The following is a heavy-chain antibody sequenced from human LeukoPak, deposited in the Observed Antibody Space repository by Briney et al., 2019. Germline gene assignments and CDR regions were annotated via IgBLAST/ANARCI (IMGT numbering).Heavy chain of an antibody. CDR3: ASTPGPEYVWGSCRPIPDDY. Sequence: GGSLRLSCAASGFTFSSYEMNWVRQAPGKGLEWVSYISSGGSTIYYADSVKGRFTISRDNAKNSLYLQMNSLRAEDTAVYYCASTPGPEYVWGSCRPIPDDYWGQGTLVTVSS. V-gene: IGHV3-48*03. J-gene: IGHJ4*02. CDR1: GFTFSSYE. CDR2: ISSGGSTI. D-gene: IGHD3-16*02.